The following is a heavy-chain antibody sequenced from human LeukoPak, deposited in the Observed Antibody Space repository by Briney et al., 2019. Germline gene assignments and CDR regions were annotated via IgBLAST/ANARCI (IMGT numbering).Heavy chain of an antibody. CDR2: ISSSSSYI. V-gene: IGHV3-21*01. Sequence: PGRSLRLSCAASGFTFSSYSMNWVRQAPGKGLEWVSSISSSSSYIYYADSVKGRFTISRDNAKNSLYLQMNSLRAEDTAVYYCARDSPDYDAFDIWGQGTMVTVSS. D-gene: IGHD4-11*01. J-gene: IGHJ3*02. CDR3: ARDSPDYDAFDI. CDR1: GFTFSSYS.